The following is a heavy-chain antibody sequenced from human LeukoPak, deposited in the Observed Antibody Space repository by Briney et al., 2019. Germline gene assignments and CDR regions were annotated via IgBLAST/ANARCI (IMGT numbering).Heavy chain of an antibody. V-gene: IGHV4-38-2*02. CDR2: VFHSGSS. D-gene: IGHD2-15*01. J-gene: IGHJ3*02. Sequence: SETLSLTCVVSGYSISSGYYWGWIRQPPGKELEWIGSVFHSGSSYNNPSLKSRVTISIDTSKNQFSLKLSSVTATDTAVYYGARDCSGGTCYAFDIWGQGTMVTVSS. CDR3: ARDCSGGTCYAFDI. CDR1: GYSISSGYY.